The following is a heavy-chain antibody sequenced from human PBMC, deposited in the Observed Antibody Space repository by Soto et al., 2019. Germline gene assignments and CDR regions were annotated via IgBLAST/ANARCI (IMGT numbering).Heavy chain of an antibody. CDR3: AREGYSGYDDFDY. CDR1: GYTFTSYA. Sequence: GASVKASCKASGYTFTSYAMHWVRQAPGQRLEWMGWINAGNGNTKYSQKFQGRVTITRDTSASTAYMELSSLRSEDTAVYYCAREGYSGYDDFDYWGQGTLVTVSS. D-gene: IGHD5-12*01. J-gene: IGHJ4*02. V-gene: IGHV1-3*01. CDR2: INAGNGNT.